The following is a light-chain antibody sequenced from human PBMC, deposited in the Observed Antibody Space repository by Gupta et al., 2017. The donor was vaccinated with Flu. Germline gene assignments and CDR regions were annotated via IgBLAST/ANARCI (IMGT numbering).Light chain of an antibody. CDR3: GSYSGSWV. V-gene: IGLV2-11*01. Sequence: QSALTQPRSVSGSPGQSVTISCTGTSSDVGGHNYVSWYQQHPGKDPKLMIYDVSTRPAGVPDRFSGSTSGNTASLTIAGLQAEDEDDYYCGSYSGSWVFGGGTKLTVL. CDR1: SSDVGGHNY. J-gene: IGLJ3*02. CDR2: DVS.